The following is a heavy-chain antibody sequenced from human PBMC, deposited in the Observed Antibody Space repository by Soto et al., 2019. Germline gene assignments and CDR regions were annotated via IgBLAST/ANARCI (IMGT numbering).Heavy chain of an antibody. V-gene: IGHV1-3*01. D-gene: IGHD6-13*01. CDR2: INAANGNT. CDR3: TRDEAGYTNRGDFDY. CDR1: GYTFTTYA. J-gene: IGHJ4*02. Sequence: QVQLVQSGAEVKKPGASVKVSCKASGYTFTTYAIHWVRQAPGQRPEWMGWINAANGNTKYSQKFQGRVSITRYTSANTAYMELSSLTSEDTAIFYCTRDEAGYTNRGDFDYWGQGTQVTVSS.